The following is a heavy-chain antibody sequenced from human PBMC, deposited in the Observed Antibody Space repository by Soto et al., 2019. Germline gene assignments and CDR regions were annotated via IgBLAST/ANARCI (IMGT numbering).Heavy chain of an antibody. J-gene: IGHJ3*02. Sequence: QVQLQESSPGLVKPSGTLSLTCAVSGGSISSSNWWSWVRQPPGKGLEWIGEIYHSGSTNYNPSLNSRVTISVDKSKNQLSLKLSSVTAADTAVYYCATRGYEDAFDIWGQGTMVTVSS. CDR3: ATRGYEDAFDI. V-gene: IGHV4-4*02. D-gene: IGHD5-18*01. CDR2: IYHSGST. CDR1: GGSISSSNW.